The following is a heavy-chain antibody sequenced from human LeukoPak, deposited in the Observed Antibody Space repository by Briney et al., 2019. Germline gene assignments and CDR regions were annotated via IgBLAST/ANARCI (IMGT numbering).Heavy chain of an antibody. CDR1: GFSLSTSGMC. D-gene: IGHD2-15*01. J-gene: IGHJ4*02. CDR3: TRQVVVAAAAWDY. V-gene: IGHV2-70*01. CDR2: IYWDDNK. Sequence: SGPTLVNPTQTLTLTCTFSGFSLSTSGMCLSWIRQPPGKALEWLAHIYWDDNKYYRTSLKTRLTISKDTSKNQVVLTMTNMDPVDTATYYCTRQVVVAAAAWDYWGQGTLVTVSS.